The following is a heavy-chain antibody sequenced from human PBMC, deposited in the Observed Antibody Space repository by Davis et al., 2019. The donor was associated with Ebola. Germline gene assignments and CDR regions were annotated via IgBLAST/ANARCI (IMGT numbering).Heavy chain of an antibody. D-gene: IGHD3-22*01. CDR1: GGSLNDYF. V-gene: IGHV4-34*01. Sequence: GSLRLSCAVYGGSLNDYFWSWIRHSPGKGLEWIGEIDYRGKIKYNPSLKSRATLSIDTSRKQFSLRLTSVTAADTAVYYCVRDRHDTSGYGFWGQGTLVTVSS. CDR3: VRDRHDTSGYGF. CDR2: IDYRGKI. J-gene: IGHJ4*02.